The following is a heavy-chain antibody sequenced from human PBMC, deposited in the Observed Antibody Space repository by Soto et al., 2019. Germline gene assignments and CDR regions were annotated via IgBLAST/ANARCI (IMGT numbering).Heavy chain of an antibody. CDR1: GGTFSSYA. CDR2: IIPIFGTA. J-gene: IGHJ4*02. V-gene: IGHV1-69*01. D-gene: IGHD2-2*01. CDR3: ARHKGRGIVVVPAAMYFDY. Sequence: QVQLVQSGAEVQKPGSSVKVSCKASGGTFSSYAISWVRQAPGQGLEWMGGIIPIFGTANYAQKFQGRVTITADESTSTAYMELSSLRSEDTAVYYCARHKGRGIVVVPAAMYFDYWGQGTLVTVSS.